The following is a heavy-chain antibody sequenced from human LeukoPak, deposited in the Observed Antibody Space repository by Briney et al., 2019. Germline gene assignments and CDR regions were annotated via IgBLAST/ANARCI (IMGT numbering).Heavy chain of an antibody. V-gene: IGHV3-7*05. CDR2: IKQDGYEK. CDR3: AKDRLGALYYYDSSGYYRLDY. CDR1: GFTFSSYW. J-gene: IGHJ4*02. Sequence: GGSLRLSCAASGFTFSSYWMSWVRQAPGKGLEWVANIKQDGYEKYYGDSVRGRFTISRDNAKSSVDLQMNSLRAEDTAVYYCAKDRLGALYYYDSSGYYRLDYWGQGTLVTVSS. D-gene: IGHD3-22*01.